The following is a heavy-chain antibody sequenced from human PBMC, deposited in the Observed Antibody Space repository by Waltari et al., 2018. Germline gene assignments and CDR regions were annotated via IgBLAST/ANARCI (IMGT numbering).Heavy chain of an antibody. Sequence: EVQLVESGGGLVQPGRSLRLSCTASGFTFGDYAMSWFRQAPGKGLEWGGFIRSKAYGGTTEYAASVKGRFTISRDDSKSIAYLQMNSLKTEDTAVYYCTRVRIAVAGSLIPFDYWGQGTLVTVSS. V-gene: IGHV3-49*03. D-gene: IGHD6-19*01. J-gene: IGHJ4*02. CDR1: GFTFGDYA. CDR3: TRVRIAVAGSLIPFDY. CDR2: IRSKAYGGTT.